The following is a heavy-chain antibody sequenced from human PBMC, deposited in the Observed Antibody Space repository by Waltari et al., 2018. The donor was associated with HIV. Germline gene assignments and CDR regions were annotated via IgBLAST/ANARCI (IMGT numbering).Heavy chain of an antibody. J-gene: IGHJ6*02. D-gene: IGHD6-13*01. CDR2: IYHGGSI. Sequence: QVQLQESGPGMVKPWGTLSLTCAVSGGSITSSNWWTWVRQPPGKGLEWIAEIYHGGSINYNPSLKSRVTLSVDNSKNQFSLNLTSVTAADTAVYYCARGVDYSSTWYPGGDSGMDVWGQGTTVTVSS. V-gene: IGHV4-4*02. CDR1: GGSITSSNW. CDR3: ARGVDYSSTWYPGGDSGMDV.